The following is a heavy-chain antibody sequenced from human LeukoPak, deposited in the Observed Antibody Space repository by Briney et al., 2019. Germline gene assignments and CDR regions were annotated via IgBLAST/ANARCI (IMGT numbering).Heavy chain of an antibody. CDR3: ATVVGSGTFYPAECFDY. V-gene: IGHV5-51*01. D-gene: IGHD3-10*01. Sequence: GESLKISCTGSGYTFRYYWIGWVRQMPGKGLEWMGIIYPDDSDTKYSPSFQGQVTISADKSINTAYLQWSSLKASDTAMYYCATVVGSGTFYPAECFDYWGQGTLVTVSS. CDR2: IYPDDSDT. CDR1: GYTFRYYW. J-gene: IGHJ4*02.